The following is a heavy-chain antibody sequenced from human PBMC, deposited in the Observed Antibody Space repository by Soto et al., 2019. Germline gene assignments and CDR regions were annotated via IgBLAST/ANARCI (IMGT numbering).Heavy chain of an antibody. Sequence: SETLSLTCSLYSGSLSGYYWSWIRQPPGKGLEWIGEISPSVTTNYSPSLKSRVSISVDTSKNQFSLNLTSLTAADTAVYYCARAPKVSGSAQTRPDFWGQGSPVTVSS. D-gene: IGHD6-6*01. J-gene: IGHJ4*02. CDR1: SGSLSGYY. V-gene: IGHV4-34*01. CDR2: ISPSVTT. CDR3: ARAPKVSGSAQTRPDF.